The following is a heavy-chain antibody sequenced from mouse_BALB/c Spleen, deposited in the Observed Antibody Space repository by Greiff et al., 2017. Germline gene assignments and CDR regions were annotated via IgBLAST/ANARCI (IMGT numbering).Heavy chain of an antibody. D-gene: IGHD1-1*01. Sequence: VQLQQSGPELVKPGASVKVSCKASGYSFTGYNMNWVKQSNGKSLEWIGNIDPYYGGTSYNQKFKGKATLTVDKSSSTAYMQLKSLTSEDSAVYYCARGTTVVAPYYFDYWGQGTTLTVSS. CDR3: ARGTTVVAPYYFDY. V-gene: IGHV1S135*01. CDR2: IDPYYGGT. CDR1: GYSFTGYN. J-gene: IGHJ2*01.